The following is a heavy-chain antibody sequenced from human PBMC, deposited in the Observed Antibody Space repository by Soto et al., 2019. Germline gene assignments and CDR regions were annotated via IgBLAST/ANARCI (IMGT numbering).Heavy chain of an antibody. CDR3: AGGRGDYYYAMDV. D-gene: IGHD3-10*01. V-gene: IGHV4-39*01. CDR1: GGSSISRSYY. J-gene: IGHJ6*02. Sequence: SETLSLTCTGSGGSSISRSYYWGWIRQPPGKGLEWIGSIYYSGSTYYNPSLKSRVTISVDTSKNQFSLKLSSVTAADTAVYYCAGGRGDYYYAMDVWGQGTTVTVSS. CDR2: IYYSGST.